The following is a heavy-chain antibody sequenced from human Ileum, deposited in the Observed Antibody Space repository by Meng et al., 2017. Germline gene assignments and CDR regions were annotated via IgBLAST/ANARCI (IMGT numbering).Heavy chain of an antibody. Sequence: SVKVSCKASGGTFSSYTISWVRQAPGQGLEWMGRIIPILGIANYAQKFQGRVTITADKSTSTAYMELSSLRSEDTAVYYCARGPSGSADAFDIWGQGTVVTVSS. CDR2: IIPILGIA. V-gene: IGHV1-69*02. D-gene: IGHD1-26*01. J-gene: IGHJ3*02. CDR3: ARGPSGSADAFDI. CDR1: GGTFSSYT.